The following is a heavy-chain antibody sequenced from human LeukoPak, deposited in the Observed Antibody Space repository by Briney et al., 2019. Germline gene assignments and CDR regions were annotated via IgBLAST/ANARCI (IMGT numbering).Heavy chain of an antibody. CDR3: ARDSDVPFDY. Sequence: GGSLRLSCAASGFTFSSYAMSWVRQAPGKGLEWVSAISGSGGSTYYADSVKGRFTISRDNAKNSLYLQMNSLRVEDTAVYYCARDSDVPFDYWGQGTLVTVSS. V-gene: IGHV3-23*01. D-gene: IGHD3-16*01. CDR2: ISGSGGST. J-gene: IGHJ4*02. CDR1: GFTFSSYA.